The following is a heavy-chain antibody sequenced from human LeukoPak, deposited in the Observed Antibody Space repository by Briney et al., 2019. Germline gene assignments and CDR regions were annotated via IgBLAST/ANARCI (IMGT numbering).Heavy chain of an antibody. D-gene: IGHD6-13*01. Sequence: ASVKVSCKASGYTFTGYYMHWVRQAPGQGLEWMGWINPNSGGTNYAQKFQGRVTMTRDTSISTAYMELSRLRSDDTAVYYCARTRAAAGYSSFWFDPWGQGTLVTVSS. V-gene: IGHV1-2*02. CDR2: INPNSGGT. J-gene: IGHJ5*02. CDR1: GYTFTGYY. CDR3: ARTRAAAGYSSFWFDP.